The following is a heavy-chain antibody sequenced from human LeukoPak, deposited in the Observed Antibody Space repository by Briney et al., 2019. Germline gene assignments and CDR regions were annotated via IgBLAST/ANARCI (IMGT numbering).Heavy chain of an antibody. V-gene: IGHV1-18*01. CDR1: GYTFTSYG. D-gene: IGHD4-23*01. CDR3: ATDRGGSPMGYFDL. Sequence: ASVKVSCKASGYTFTSYGISWVRQAPGPGLEWMGWISAYNGNTNYAQKPQGRVTMTTDTSTSTAYMELRSLRSDDTAVYYCATDRGGSPMGYFDLWGRGTLVTVSS. J-gene: IGHJ2*01. CDR2: ISAYNGNT.